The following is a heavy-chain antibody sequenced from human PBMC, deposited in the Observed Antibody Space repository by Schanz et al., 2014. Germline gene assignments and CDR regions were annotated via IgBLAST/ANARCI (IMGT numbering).Heavy chain of an antibody. J-gene: IGHJ4*02. CDR3: ARKVVATIGGYYDN. V-gene: IGHV3-66*01. Sequence: EVQLVESGGGLVQPGGSLRLSCTASGFTFSSYSMNWVRQAPGKGLEWVSAINTGVNTYYADSVRGRFTMSRDNSKNTVYIQMNSLRAEDTAVYYCARKVVATIGGYYDNWGQGTLVIVSS. CDR2: INTGVNT. D-gene: IGHD5-12*01. CDR1: GFTFSSYS.